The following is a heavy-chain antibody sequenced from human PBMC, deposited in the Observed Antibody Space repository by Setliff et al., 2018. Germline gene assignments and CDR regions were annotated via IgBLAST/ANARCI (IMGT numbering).Heavy chain of an antibody. Sequence: GGSLRLSCEVSGFIVSNNEMSWVRQAPGKGLEWVAVISYDGTYKNFVDSVKARFTISRDNSKDTLYLQMNSLRSEDTAVYYCARALPSIHIDYWGQGTLVTVSS. CDR3: ARALPSIHIDY. CDR1: GFIVSNNE. V-gene: IGHV3-30-3*01. J-gene: IGHJ4*02. CDR2: ISYDGTYK. D-gene: IGHD6-6*01.